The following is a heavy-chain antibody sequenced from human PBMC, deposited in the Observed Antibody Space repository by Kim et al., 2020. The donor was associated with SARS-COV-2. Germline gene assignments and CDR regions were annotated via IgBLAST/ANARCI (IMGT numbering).Heavy chain of an antibody. Sequence: YADSLKGRFTISRDNAKNSLYLQMNGVRAEDTAVYYCAGGCSGSECSLDIWGQGTMVTVSS. CDR3: AGGCSGSECSLDI. J-gene: IGHJ3*02. D-gene: IGHD2-15*01. V-gene: IGHV3-11*06.